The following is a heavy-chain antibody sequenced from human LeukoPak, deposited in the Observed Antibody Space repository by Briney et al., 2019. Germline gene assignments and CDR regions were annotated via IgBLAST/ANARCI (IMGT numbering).Heavy chain of an antibody. Sequence: ASVKVSCKASGYTFTSYGISWVRQAPGQGLEWMGWISPFNGNTNYAQKVQGRVTMTTDTSTSTVYMELRSLRSDDTAVYYCARDQGYRYGYGDFDYWGQGTLVTVSS. D-gene: IGHD5-18*01. J-gene: IGHJ4*02. CDR3: ARDQGYRYGYGDFDY. V-gene: IGHV1-18*01. CDR1: GYTFTSYG. CDR2: ISPFNGNT.